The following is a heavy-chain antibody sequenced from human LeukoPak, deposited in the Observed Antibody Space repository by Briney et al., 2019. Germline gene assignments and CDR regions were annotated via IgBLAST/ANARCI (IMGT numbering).Heavy chain of an antibody. CDR1: GFTFSSYA. J-gene: IGHJ4*02. CDR3: AKDRRHYYDSSGSDY. V-gene: IGHV3-23*01. Sequence: GGSLRLSCAASGFTFSSYAMSWVRQAPGKGLEGVSAISGSGGSTYYADSVKGRFTISRDNSKNTLYLQMNSLRAEDTAVYYCAKDRRHYYDSSGSDYWGQGTLVTASS. D-gene: IGHD3-22*01. CDR2: ISGSGGST.